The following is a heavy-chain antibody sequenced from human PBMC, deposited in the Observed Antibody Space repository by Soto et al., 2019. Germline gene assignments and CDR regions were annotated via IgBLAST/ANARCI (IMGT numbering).Heavy chain of an antibody. V-gene: IGHV3-33*01. CDR2: IWYDGSNK. CDR3: AREPSSGGIAAAGLSNWFDP. J-gene: IGHJ5*02. D-gene: IGHD6-13*01. Sequence: QVQLVESGGGVVQPGRSLRLSCAASGFTFSSYGMHWVRQAPGKGLEWVAVIWYDGSNKYYADSVKGRFTISRDNSKNTLYLQMNSVRAEDTAVYYCAREPSSGGIAAAGLSNWFDPWRQGSLVTVSS. CDR1: GFTFSSYG.